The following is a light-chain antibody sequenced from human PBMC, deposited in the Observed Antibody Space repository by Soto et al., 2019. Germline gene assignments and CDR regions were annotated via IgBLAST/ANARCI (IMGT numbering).Light chain of an antibody. CDR3: SSYTSSSTLV. V-gene: IGLV2-14*01. Sequence: QSALTQPASVSGSPGQWSTISCTGTSSDVGGYNYVSWYQQHPGKAPKLMIYDVSNRPSGVSNRFSGSKSVNTASLTISGLQAEDEADYYCSSYTSSSTLVFGGGTKLTVL. CDR2: DVS. CDR1: SSDVGGYNY. J-gene: IGLJ2*01.